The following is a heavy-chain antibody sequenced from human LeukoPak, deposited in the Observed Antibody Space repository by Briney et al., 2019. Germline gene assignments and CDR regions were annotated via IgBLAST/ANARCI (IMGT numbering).Heavy chain of an antibody. D-gene: IGHD6-13*01. CDR3: ARVDGAANYFDY. Sequence: GGPLRLSCAASGFTFSSYGMHWVRQAPGKGLEWVAVIWYDGSNKYYADSVKGRFTISRDNSKNTLYLQMNSLRVEDTAVYYCARVDGAANYFDYWGQGTLVTVSS. CDR2: IWYDGSNK. CDR1: GFTFSSYG. V-gene: IGHV3-33*01. J-gene: IGHJ4*02.